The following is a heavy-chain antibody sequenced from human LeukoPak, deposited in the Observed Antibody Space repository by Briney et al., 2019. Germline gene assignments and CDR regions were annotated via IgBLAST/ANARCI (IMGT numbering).Heavy chain of an antibody. D-gene: IGHD6-13*01. CDR1: GFTFSSYS. V-gene: IGHV3-48*04. CDR2: ISSSSSTI. CDR3: ARGVASSSWSSYYMDV. J-gene: IGHJ6*03. Sequence: GGSLRLSCAASGFTFSSYSMNWVRQAPGKGLEWVSYISSSSSTIYYADSVKGRFTISRDNAKNSLYLQMNSLRAEDTAVYYCARGVASSSWSSYYMDVWGKGTTVTVSS.